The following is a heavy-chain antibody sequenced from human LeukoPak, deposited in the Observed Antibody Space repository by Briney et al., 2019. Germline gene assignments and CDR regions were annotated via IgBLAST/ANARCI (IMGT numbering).Heavy chain of an antibody. J-gene: IGHJ4*02. CDR1: GYSFTDYY. CDR2: IHPNSGDT. V-gene: IGHV1-2*06. D-gene: IGHD1-26*01. Sequence: GASVQVSCKASGYSFTDYYIHWVRQAPGQGLEWVGLIHPNSGDTFYAQKFRGRVTMTRDTSINPAYMELDRLTSDDTAVYYCARDYSGSYTHWAQGTLVTVSS. CDR3: ARDYSGSYTH.